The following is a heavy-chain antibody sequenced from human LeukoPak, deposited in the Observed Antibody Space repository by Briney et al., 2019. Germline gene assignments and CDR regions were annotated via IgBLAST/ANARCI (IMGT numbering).Heavy chain of an antibody. D-gene: IGHD1-7*01. CDR3: ARAGTTPTGGVYYYYGLDV. CDR2: IYHSGST. Sequence: NSSETLSLTCTVSGGSISSGYYWGWIRQPPGKGLEWIGSIYHSGSTYYNPSLKSRVTISVDTSKNQFSLKLSSVTAADTAVYYCARAGTTPTGGVYYYYGLDVWGQGTTVTVSS. CDR1: GGSISSGYY. V-gene: IGHV4-38-2*02. J-gene: IGHJ6*01.